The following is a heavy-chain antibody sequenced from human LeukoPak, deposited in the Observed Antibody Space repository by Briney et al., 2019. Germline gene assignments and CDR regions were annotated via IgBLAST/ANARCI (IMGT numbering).Heavy chain of an antibody. CDR1: GGSISSSDYY. Sequence: SETLSLTCSVSGGSISSSDYYWGWIRQPPGKGLEWIGSIYYTGITYYNPSLKSRVTISVDTSKNQFSLKVSSVTAADTAVYYCARKAALKYCSSTSCPYYFDYWGQGTLVTVSS. J-gene: IGHJ4*02. CDR2: IYYTGIT. V-gene: IGHV4-39*01. D-gene: IGHD2-2*01. CDR3: ARKAALKYCSSTSCPYYFDY.